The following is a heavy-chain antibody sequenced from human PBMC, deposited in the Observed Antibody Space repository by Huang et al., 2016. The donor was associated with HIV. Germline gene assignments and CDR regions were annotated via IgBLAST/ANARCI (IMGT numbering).Heavy chain of an antibody. J-gene: IGHJ4*02. CDR1: GFPFSFYW. Sequence: EVQLVESGGGLVQPGGSLRLSCAGSGFPFSFYWLNWVRQAPGKGLEWVVNIKQDGTKTFYADSVKGRFTISRDNAANSVYLQMTGLRAEDTAIYYCARDYSNLLREFEQWGQGTLVSVSS. CDR3: ARDYSNLLREFEQ. D-gene: IGHD4-4*01. CDR2: IKQDGTKT. V-gene: IGHV3-7*01.